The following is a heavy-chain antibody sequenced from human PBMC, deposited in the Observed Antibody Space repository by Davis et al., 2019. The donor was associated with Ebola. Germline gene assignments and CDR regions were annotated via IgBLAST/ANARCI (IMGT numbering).Heavy chain of an antibody. CDR3: ARDYYYYGMDV. J-gene: IGHJ6*04. Sequence: MPSETLSLTCTVSGGSISSGGYYWSWIRQHPGKGLEWIGYIYYSGSTYYNPSLKSRVTISVDTSKNQFSLKLSSVTAADTAVYYCARDYYYYGMDVWGKGTTVTVSS. CDR1: GGSISSGGYY. V-gene: IGHV4-31*03. CDR2: IYYSGST.